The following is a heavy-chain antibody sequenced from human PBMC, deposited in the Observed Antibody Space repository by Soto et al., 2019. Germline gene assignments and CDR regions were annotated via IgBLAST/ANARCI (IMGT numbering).Heavy chain of an antibody. D-gene: IGHD4-17*01. Sequence: TLSLTCTVSGGSISSGGYYWSWIRQHPGKGLEWIGYIYYSGSTYYNPSLKSRVTISVDTSKNQFSLKLSSVTAADTAVYYCARGDYVHWFDPWGQGTLVTVSS. CDR3: ARGDYVHWFDP. CDR2: IYYSGST. CDR1: GGSISSGGYY. V-gene: IGHV4-31*03. J-gene: IGHJ5*02.